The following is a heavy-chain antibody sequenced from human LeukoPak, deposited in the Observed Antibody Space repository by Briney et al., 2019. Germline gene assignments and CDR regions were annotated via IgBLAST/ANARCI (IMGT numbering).Heavy chain of an antibody. V-gene: IGHV4-59*08. CDR3: ARHPFSNPFDF. CDR1: GGSITSSY. Sequence: MPSETLSLTCTVSGGSITSSYWSWIRQPPGKGLEWIGYVYHTGNADYNPSLRSRVTISLDTSKSHFTLSLSSATAADTAVYFCARHPFSNPFDFWGRGTLVTVSS. J-gene: IGHJ4*02. CDR2: VYHTGNA. D-gene: IGHD2/OR15-2a*01.